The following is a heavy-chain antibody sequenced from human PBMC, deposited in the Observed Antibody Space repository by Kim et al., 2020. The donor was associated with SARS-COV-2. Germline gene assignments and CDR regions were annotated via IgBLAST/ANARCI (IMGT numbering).Heavy chain of an antibody. CDR2: T. Sequence: TNYNPSLKSRVPMSIDTSKKQFSLKLNSVNAADTAVYFCARGVAGAVFDYWGQGTLVTVSS. V-gene: IGHV4-4*07. D-gene: IGHD6-19*01. CDR3: ARGVAGAVFDY. J-gene: IGHJ4*02.